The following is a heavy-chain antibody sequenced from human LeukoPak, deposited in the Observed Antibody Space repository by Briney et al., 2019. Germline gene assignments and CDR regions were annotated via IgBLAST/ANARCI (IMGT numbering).Heavy chain of an antibody. Sequence: PGGSLRLSCAASGFTFSSYAMSWVRQAPGKGLEWVSAISGSGGSTYYADSVKGRFTISRDNSKNTLYLQMNSLRAEDTAVYYCAKDLGRILEWFGNVDASAIWGQGTMVTVSS. CDR2: ISGSGGST. J-gene: IGHJ3*02. CDR3: AKDLGRILEWFGNVDASAI. V-gene: IGHV3-23*01. CDR1: GFTFSSYA. D-gene: IGHD3-3*01.